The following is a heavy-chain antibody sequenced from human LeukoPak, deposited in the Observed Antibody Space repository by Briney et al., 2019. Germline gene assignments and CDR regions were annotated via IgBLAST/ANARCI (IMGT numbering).Heavy chain of an antibody. CDR2: INTDGSAT. J-gene: IGHJ4*02. Sequence: GGSLRLSCAASGFTFSSYWMHWVRQAPGKGLVWVSRINTDGSATSYADSVKGRFTISRDNAKNSLYLQMNSLRAEDTAVYYCASDGGQLLWAYYWGQGTLVTVSS. V-gene: IGHV3-74*01. CDR1: GFTFSSYW. D-gene: IGHD2-2*01. CDR3: ASDGGQLLWAYY.